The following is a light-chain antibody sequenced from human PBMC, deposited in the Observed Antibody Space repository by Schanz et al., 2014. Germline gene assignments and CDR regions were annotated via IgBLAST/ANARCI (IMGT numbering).Light chain of an antibody. Sequence: EIVMTQSPDTLSVSPGERATLSCRASQSVSSNLAWYQQKPGQAPRLLIYSASTRATDIPDRFSGSWSGTDLNLTISSLQSEDFAVYYCQQYNGGTFGQGTKVEIK. CDR1: QSVSSN. V-gene: IGKV3-15*01. CDR3: QQYNGGT. CDR2: SAS. J-gene: IGKJ1*01.